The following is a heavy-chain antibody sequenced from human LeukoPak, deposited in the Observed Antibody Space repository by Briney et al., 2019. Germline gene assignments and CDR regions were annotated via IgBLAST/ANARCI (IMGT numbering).Heavy chain of an antibody. Sequence: SVKVSCKASGGTFSSYAISWVRQAPGQGLEWMGRIIPIFGTANYAQKFQGRVTITTDESTSTAYMELSSLGSEDTAVYYCARVSSIWYEDPPLDPCGQGTLVTVSS. CDR3: ARVSSIWYEDPPLDP. CDR1: GGTFSSYA. CDR2: IIPIFGTA. D-gene: IGHD6-13*01. J-gene: IGHJ5*02. V-gene: IGHV1-69*05.